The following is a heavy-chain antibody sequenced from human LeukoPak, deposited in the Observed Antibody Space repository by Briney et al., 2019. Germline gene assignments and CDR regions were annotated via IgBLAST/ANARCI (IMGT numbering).Heavy chain of an antibody. V-gene: IGHV4-39*07. J-gene: IGHJ4*02. D-gene: IGHD1-26*01. CDR1: GGSISSGGYY. CDR2: INDSGIT. CDR3: ARKAVGPTSNFFDY. Sequence: SETLSLTCNVSGGSISSGGYYWSWIRQPPGKGLEWIGEINDSGITNYNPSLKSRLTISVDTSKNQISLRLSSVTAADTAVYYCARKAVGPTSNFFDYWGQGTLVTVSS.